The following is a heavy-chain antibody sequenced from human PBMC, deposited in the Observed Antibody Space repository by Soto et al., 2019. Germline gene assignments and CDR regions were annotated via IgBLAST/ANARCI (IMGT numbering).Heavy chain of an antibody. D-gene: IGHD3-16*01. CDR3: TRYLGGASSN. CDR2: IDNDGRTT. CDR1: GYTFSNYW. Sequence: EVQLVESGGGLVQPGGSLRLSCAASGYTFSNYWMHWVRQAPGMGLVWVSRIDNDGRTTNYADSVMGRFTISRDNAKDTLYLQMDSLRAEDTAVYYCTRYLGGASSNWGPGTLVTVSS. J-gene: IGHJ4*02. V-gene: IGHV3-74*01.